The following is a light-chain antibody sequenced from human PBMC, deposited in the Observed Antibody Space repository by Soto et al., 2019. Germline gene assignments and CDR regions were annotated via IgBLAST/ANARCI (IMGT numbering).Light chain of an antibody. CDR1: QSVSDY. V-gene: IGKV3-15*01. CDR2: GAS. J-gene: IGKJ1*01. CDR3: QQYKDWPHT. Sequence: ETLMRQSPATLSVSPGEGATLSCRASQSVSDYLAWYQQRPGQAPRLLIFGASTRATGFPARFSGSGSGTEFTLTISSLQSEDFAVYYCQQYKDWPHTFGQGTKVDIK.